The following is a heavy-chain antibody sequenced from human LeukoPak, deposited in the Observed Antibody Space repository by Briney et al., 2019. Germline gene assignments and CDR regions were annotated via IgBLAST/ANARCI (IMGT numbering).Heavy chain of an antibody. CDR3: ARESRYYYDSSGYHAYYFDY. CDR2: IYYSGST. D-gene: IGHD3-22*01. Sequence: SGTLSLTCIVTVGTISSYYWSWIRQPPGKGLEWVGHIYYSGSTNYNPSLRSRVAISVDTSQNQFSLKLSSVTAADTAVYYCARESRYYYDSSGYHAYYFDYWGQGTLVTDSS. V-gene: IGHV4-59*01. J-gene: IGHJ4*02. CDR1: VGTISSYY.